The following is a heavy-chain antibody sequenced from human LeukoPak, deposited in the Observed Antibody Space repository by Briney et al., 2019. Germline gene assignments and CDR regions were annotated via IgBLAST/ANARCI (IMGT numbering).Heavy chain of an antibody. CDR2: ISAYNGNT. CDR3: AGNEESGWYLDY. D-gene: IGHD6-19*01. J-gene: IGHJ4*02. CDR1: GYTFTSYG. V-gene: IGHV1-18*01. Sequence: ASVKVSCKASGYTFTSYGISWVRQAPGQGLEWMGWISAYNGNTNYAQKLQGRVTMTTDTSTSTAYMELRSLRSDDTAVYYCAGNEESGWYLDYWGQGTLVTVSS.